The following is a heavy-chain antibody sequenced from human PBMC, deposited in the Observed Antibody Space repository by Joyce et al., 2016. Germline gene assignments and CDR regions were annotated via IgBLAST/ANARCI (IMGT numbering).Heavy chain of an antibody. Sequence: FTFSSYGMHWVRQAPGKGLEWVAVIWYDGSNKYYADSVKGRFTISRDNSKNTLYLQMSSLRAEDTAVYYCTRDPIVVVPARYGLFDYWGQGTLVTVSS. CDR3: TRDPIVVVPARYGLFDY. CDR1: FTFSSYG. D-gene: IGHD2-2*01. V-gene: IGHV3-33*01. J-gene: IGHJ4*02. CDR2: IWYDGSNK.